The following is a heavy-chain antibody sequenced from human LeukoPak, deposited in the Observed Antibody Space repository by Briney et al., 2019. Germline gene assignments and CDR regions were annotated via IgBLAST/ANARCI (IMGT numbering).Heavy chain of an antibody. J-gene: IGHJ4*02. CDR2: ISAYNGNT. D-gene: IGHD3/OR15-3a*01. CDR1: GYSFTSFG. CDR3: VXXXGXDTSMIFFDF. V-gene: IGHV1-18*01. Sequence: ASVKVSCKASGYSFTSFGISWVRQAPGQGLEWMGWISAYNGNTRSAQKFQGRVTMTTDTSTSTAYMELRSLRFDDTAVFYCVXXXGXDTSMIFFDFWGQGTLVTVSS.